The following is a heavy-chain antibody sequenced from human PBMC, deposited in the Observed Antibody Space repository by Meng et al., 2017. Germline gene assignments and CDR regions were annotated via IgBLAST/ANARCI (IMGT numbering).Heavy chain of an antibody. Sequence: GESLKISCAASGFTFSSYSMNWVRQAPGKGLEWVSSISSSSSYIYYADSVKGRFTISRDNAKNSLYLQMNSLRAEDTAVYYCARGSGYYDAFDIWGQGTMVTVSS. CDR1: GFTFSSYS. CDR3: ARGSGYYDAFDI. D-gene: IGHD3-9*01. J-gene: IGHJ3*02. V-gene: IGHV3-21*01. CDR2: ISSSSSYI.